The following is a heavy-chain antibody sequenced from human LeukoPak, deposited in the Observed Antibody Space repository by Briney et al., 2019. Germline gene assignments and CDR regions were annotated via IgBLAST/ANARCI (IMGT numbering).Heavy chain of an antibody. Sequence: PSETLSLTCAVYGGSFRGYYWSWIRQPPGKGLEWIGYIYYSGSTYYNPSLKSRVTISVDTSKNQFSLKLSSVTAADTAVYYCARLTVPAAPSSYYYYGMDVWGQGTTVTVSS. D-gene: IGHD2-2*01. CDR2: IYYSGST. CDR3: ARLTVPAAPSSYYYYGMDV. J-gene: IGHJ6*02. CDR1: GGSFRGYY. V-gene: IGHV4-30-4*08.